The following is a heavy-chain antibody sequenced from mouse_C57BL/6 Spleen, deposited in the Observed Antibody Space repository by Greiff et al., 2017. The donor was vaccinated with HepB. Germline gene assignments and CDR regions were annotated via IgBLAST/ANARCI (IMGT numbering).Heavy chain of an antibody. CDR3: AKGYYGSSYKDYDAMDY. CDR1: GYTFTSYW. V-gene: IGHV1-7*01. D-gene: IGHD1-1*01. CDR2: INPSSGYT. J-gene: IGHJ4*01. Sequence: VQLQQSGAELAKPGASVKLSCKASGYTFTSYWMHWVKQRPGQGLEWIGYINPSSGYTKYNQKFKDKATLTADKSSSTAYMQLSSLTYEDSAVYYGAKGYYGSSYKDYDAMDYWGQGTSVTVSS.